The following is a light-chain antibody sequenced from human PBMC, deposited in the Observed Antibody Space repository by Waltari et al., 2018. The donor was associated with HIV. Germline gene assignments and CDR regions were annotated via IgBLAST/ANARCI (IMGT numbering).Light chain of an antibody. J-gene: IGKJ2*01. CDR2: WAS. CDR1: QSVLYSSNNKNY. V-gene: IGKV4-1*01. CDR3: QQYYSAPYT. Sequence: DIVMTQSPDSLAVSLGERATINCKSSQSVLYSSNNKNYLAWYQQRPGQPPKLLIYWASTRESGVPDRFSGSGSGTDFTPTISSLQAADVAVYYCQQYYSAPYTFGQGTKLEIK.